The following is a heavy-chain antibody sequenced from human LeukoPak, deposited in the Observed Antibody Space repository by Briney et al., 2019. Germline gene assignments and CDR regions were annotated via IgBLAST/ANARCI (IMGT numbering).Heavy chain of an antibody. CDR1: GGSFSGYY. D-gene: IGHD6-13*01. CDR2: ISYDGSNK. V-gene: IGHV3-30*09. Sequence: LSLTCAVYGGSFSGYYWSWIRQAPGKGLEWVAVISYDGSNKYYADSVKGRFAISRDNSKNTLYLQMNSLRAEDTAVYYCAKDMRFDSSSWGFDPWGQGTLVTVSS. CDR3: AKDMRFDSSSWGFDP. J-gene: IGHJ5*02.